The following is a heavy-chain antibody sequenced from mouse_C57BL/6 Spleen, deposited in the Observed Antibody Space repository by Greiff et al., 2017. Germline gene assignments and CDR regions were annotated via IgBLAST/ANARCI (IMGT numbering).Heavy chain of an antibody. CDR1: GYAFTNYL. CDR3: ARSLVATEAMDY. J-gene: IGHJ4*01. CDR2: INPGSGGT. Sequence: VQLVESGAELVRPGTSVKVSCKASGYAFTNYLIEWVKQRPGQGLEWIGVINPGSGGTNYNEKFKGKATLTADKSSSTAYMQLSSLTSEDSAVYFCARSLVATEAMDYWGQGTSVTVSS. D-gene: IGHD1-1*01. V-gene: IGHV1-54*01.